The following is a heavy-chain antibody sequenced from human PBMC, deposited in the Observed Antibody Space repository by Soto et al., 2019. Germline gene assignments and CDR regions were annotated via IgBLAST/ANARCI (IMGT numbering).Heavy chain of an antibody. V-gene: IGHV1-2*02. D-gene: IGHD3-3*01. Sequence: ASFKVSCAPSEYTFPGAYMHWVRQAPGQGREWMGWINPNSGGTNYAQKFQGRVTMTRDTSMSTAYMELSRLRSDDTAVYYCARDGTDFWSGYYHGGYDYWGQGTLVTVSS. CDR1: EYTFPGAY. CDR3: ARDGTDFWSGYYHGGYDY. CDR2: INPNSGGT. J-gene: IGHJ4*02.